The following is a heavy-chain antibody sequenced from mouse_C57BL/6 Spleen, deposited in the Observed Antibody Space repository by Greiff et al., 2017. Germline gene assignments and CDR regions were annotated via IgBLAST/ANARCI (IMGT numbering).Heavy chain of an antibody. CDR1: GYTFTNYY. V-gene: IGHV1-76*01. J-gene: IGHJ4*01. CDR3: ARRRKDSDGYAMGY. CDR2: IYPGSGNT. Sequence: VQLQESGAELVRPGASVKLSCKASGYTFTNYYINWVKQRPGQGLEWIGRIYPGSGNTNYNEKFKGKATLTAEKSSSTAYMQLSSLTSSDSAVYFCARRRKDSDGYAMGYWGQGTSVTVSS.